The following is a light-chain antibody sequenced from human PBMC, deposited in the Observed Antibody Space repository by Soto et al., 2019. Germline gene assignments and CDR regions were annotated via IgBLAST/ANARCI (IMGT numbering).Light chain of an antibody. CDR2: EGS. J-gene: IGLJ1*01. CDR3: CSYAGSSTYV. V-gene: IGLV2-23*01. Sequence: QSALTQPASVSGSPGQSITISCTGTSSDVGNYNLVSWYQQHSGKAPKLMIYEGSKRPSGVSNRFSGSKSGNTASPTISILQAEDEADYYCCSYAGSSTYVFGTGTKVTVL. CDR1: SSDVGNYNL.